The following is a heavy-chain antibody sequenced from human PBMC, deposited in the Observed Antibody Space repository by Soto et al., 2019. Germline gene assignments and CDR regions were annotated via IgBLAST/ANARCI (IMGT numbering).Heavy chain of an antibody. V-gene: IGHV6-1*01. CDR3: ARETKFITMIVHTAYSFDY. J-gene: IGHJ4*02. D-gene: IGHD3-22*01. CDR2: TYYRSKWYN. Sequence: AQTLSLTCAISGDSVSSNSAAWNWIRQSPSRGLEWLGRTYYRSKWYNDYAVSVKSRITINPDTSKNQFSLQLNSVTPEDTAVYYCARETKFITMIVHTAYSFDYWCQGTLVTVSS. CDR1: GDSVSSNSAA.